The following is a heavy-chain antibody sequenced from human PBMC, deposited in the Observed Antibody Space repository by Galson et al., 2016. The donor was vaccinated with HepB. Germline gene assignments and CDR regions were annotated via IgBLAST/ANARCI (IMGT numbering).Heavy chain of an antibody. CDR3: ARADSGYKYYYYYYGMDV. CDR1: GYPFTDYS. CDR2: INTVNGNA. J-gene: IGHJ6*02. D-gene: IGHD5-12*01. V-gene: IGHV1-3*04. Sequence: SVKVSCKASGYPFTDYSMHWVRQAPGHRLEWMGWINTVNGNAEYSQKYQVRVTFTRDTSANTVYMELRSLTSEDTAVYYCARADSGYKYYYYYYGMDVWGQGTTVTVSS.